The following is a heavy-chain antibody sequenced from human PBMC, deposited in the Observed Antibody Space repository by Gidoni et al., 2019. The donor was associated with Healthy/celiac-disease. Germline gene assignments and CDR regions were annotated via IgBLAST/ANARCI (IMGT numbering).Heavy chain of an antibody. D-gene: IGHD3-22*01. CDR1: GFTFSSYA. V-gene: IGHV3-23*01. J-gene: IGHJ4*02. CDR3: ATLPYYYDSSGYYTFDY. Sequence: EVQLLESGGGLVQPGGSLRLSCAASGFTFSSYAMSWVRQAPGKGLEGVSAISGSGGSTYYADSVKGRFTISRDNSKNTLYLQMNSLRAEDTAVYYCATLPYYYDSSGYYTFDYWGQGTLVTVSS. CDR2: ISGSGGST.